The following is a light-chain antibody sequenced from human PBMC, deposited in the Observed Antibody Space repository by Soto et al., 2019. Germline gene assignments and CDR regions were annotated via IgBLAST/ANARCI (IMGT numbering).Light chain of an antibody. V-gene: IGKV1-39*01. CDR3: QHSHSSPYT. J-gene: IGKJ2*01. CDR1: RSINIY. CDR2: TAS. Sequence: DIQMTQSPSSLSASVGDRVTITCRASRSINIYLNWYQQKPGKAPNLLVYTASYLQSGVPSRFSGSGSGTDFTLTISSLRPEDFATYYCQHSHSSPYTFGQGTKLEI.